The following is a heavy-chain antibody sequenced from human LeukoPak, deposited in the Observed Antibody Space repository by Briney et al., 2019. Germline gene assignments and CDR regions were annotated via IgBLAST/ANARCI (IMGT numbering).Heavy chain of an antibody. J-gene: IGHJ3*02. V-gene: IGHV4-59*11. CDR2: IYYSGST. Sequence: AETLSLTCTVSGGSISSHYWSWIRQPPGKGLEWVGYIYYSGSTNYNPSLKSRVTISVDTSKSQFSLKLSSVTAADTAMYYCARAPLALIVFDIWGQGTMVTVSS. CDR1: GGSISSHY. CDR3: ARAPLALIVFDI. D-gene: IGHD2-21*01.